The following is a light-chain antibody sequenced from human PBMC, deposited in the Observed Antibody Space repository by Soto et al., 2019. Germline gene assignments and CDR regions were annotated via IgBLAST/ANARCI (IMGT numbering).Light chain of an antibody. J-gene: IGKJ1*01. CDR2: GAS. V-gene: IGKV3-15*01. Sequence: EIVMTQSPATLSVSPGERATLSSRASQTVNTNLAWYQHRPGQAPRLLIYGASTQATGIPDRFSGGGSGTELSLSISSLQSEDFAVYYCQQYYDWFAWTFSQGTKVEIK. CDR3: QQYYDWFAWT. CDR1: QTVNTN.